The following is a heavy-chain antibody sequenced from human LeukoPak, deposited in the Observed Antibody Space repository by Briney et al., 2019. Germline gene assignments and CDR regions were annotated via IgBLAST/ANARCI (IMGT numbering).Heavy chain of an antibody. CDR1: GFTFGDYA. CDR2: IRSKAYCGTT. CDR3: TGDPGAYDYVWGSYRFYYYYYGMDV. V-gene: IGHV3-49*04. Sequence: GGSLRLSCTASGFTFGDYAMSWVRQAPGKGLEGVGFIRSKAYCGTTEYAASVKGRFTISRDDSKSIAYLQMNSLKTEDTAVYYCTGDPGAYDYVWGSYRFYYYYYGMDVWGKGTTVTVSS. J-gene: IGHJ6*04. D-gene: IGHD3-16*02.